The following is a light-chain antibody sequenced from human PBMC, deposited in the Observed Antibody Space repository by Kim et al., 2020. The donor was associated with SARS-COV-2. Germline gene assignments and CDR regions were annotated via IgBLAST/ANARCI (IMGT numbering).Light chain of an antibody. CDR2: EDN. Sequence: SSELTQPPSVSVSPGETATITCSGDKLGSKYVCWYQQKAGQSPLLVIHEDNNRPSGVPERFLGSNSGNTATLTIIATRAMDEADYYCQTWDSSTAVFGGG. CDR1: KLGSKY. J-gene: IGLJ2*01. CDR3: QTWDSSTAV. V-gene: IGLV3-1*01.